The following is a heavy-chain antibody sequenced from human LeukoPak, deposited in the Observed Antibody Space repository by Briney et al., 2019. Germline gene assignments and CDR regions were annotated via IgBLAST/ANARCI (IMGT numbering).Heavy chain of an antibody. CDR3: ARLFGVTTCDY. V-gene: IGHV4-38-2*01. CDR1: GYSISSAYY. D-gene: IGHD4-11*01. Sequence: SETLSLTCAVSGYSISSAYYWGWIRQPPGKGLEWIGTIYHSGTTYYNPSLKTRVTISVDTSKNQFSLKLISVTAADTAVYYCARLFGVTTCDYWGQGTLVTVSP. J-gene: IGHJ4*02. CDR2: IYHSGTT.